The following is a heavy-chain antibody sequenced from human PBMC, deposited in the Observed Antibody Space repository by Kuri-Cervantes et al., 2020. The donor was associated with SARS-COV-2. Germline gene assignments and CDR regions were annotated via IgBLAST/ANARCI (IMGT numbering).Heavy chain of an antibody. Sequence: LSLTCAASGFTFSSYGMHWVRQAPGKGLEWVAFIRYDGSNKYYADSVKGRFTISRDNSKNTLYLQMNSLRAEDTAVYYCAWELEYYYYGMDVWGQGTTVTVSS. CDR2: IRYDGSNK. J-gene: IGHJ6*02. CDR1: GFTFSSYG. V-gene: IGHV3-30*02. CDR3: AWELEYYYYGMDV. D-gene: IGHD1-26*01.